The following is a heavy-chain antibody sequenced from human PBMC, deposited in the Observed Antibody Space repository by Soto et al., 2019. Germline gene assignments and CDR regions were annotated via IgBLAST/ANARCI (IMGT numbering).Heavy chain of an antibody. V-gene: IGHV1-8*01. J-gene: IGHJ4*02. Sequence: ASVKVSCKASGYTFTSYDINWVRQATGQGLEWMGWMNPNSGSTGYAQKFQGRVTMTRSTSISTAYMELSSLRSEDTAVYYCARGGYYYDSSAYYRPFDYWGQGTLVTVSS. CDR2: MNPNSGST. D-gene: IGHD3-22*01. CDR1: GYTFTSYD. CDR3: ARGGYYYDSSAYYRPFDY.